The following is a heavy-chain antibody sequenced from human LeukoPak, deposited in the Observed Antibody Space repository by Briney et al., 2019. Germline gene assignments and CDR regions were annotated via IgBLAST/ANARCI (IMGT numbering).Heavy chain of an antibody. D-gene: IGHD1-26*01. CDR2: IYYSGNT. CDR3: ARRNRWELQDF. J-gene: IGHJ4*02. V-gene: IGHV4-39*01. Sequence: PSETLSLTCTVSGGSISSSSYFWGWLRQPPGKGLEWIGSIYYSGNTYYNPSLKSRVTISLDTSKNQFSLKLGSVTAADTAVYYCARRNRWELQDFWGQGTLVTVSS. CDR1: GGSISSSSYF.